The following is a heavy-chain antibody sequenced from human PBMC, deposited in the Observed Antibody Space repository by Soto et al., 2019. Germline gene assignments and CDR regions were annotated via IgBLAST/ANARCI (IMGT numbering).Heavy chain of an antibody. V-gene: IGHV1-69*01. J-gene: IGHJ4*02. D-gene: IGHD3-22*01. CDR1: GGTFSSYA. CDR3: ASPSNRYYYDSSGYPFDY. Sequence: QVQLVQSGAEVKKPGSSVKVSCKASGGTFSSYAISWVRQAPGQGLEWMGGIIPIFGTANYAQKFQGRVTITADESKSTAYMELSSLRSEDTAVYYCASPSNRYYYDSSGYPFDYWGQGTLVTVSS. CDR2: IIPIFGTA.